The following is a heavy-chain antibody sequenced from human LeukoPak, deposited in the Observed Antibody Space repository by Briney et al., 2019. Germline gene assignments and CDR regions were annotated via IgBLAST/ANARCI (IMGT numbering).Heavy chain of an antibody. D-gene: IGHD2-21*02. V-gene: IGHV4-39*02. CDR2: IYYSGST. J-gene: IGHJ5*02. Sequence: SETLSLTCTVSGGSISSSSYDSGWIRQPPGKGLEWIGSIYYSGSTYYNPSLKSRVTISVDTSKNQFSLKLSSVTAADTAVYYCAREGLSYCGGDCYPWGQGTLVTVSS. CDR3: AREGLSYCGGDCYP. CDR1: GGSISSSSYD.